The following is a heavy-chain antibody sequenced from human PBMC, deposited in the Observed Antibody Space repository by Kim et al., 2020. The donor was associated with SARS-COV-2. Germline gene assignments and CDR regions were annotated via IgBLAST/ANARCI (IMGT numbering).Heavy chain of an antibody. CDR2: IYYSGST. CDR1: GGSISSYY. V-gene: IGHV4-59*13. Sequence: SETLSLTCTVSGGSISSYYWSWIRQPPGKGLEWIGYIYYSGSTNYNPSLKSRVTISVDTSKNQFSLKLSSVTAADTAVYYCARADNYYDSSGYYFPFDYWGQGTLVTVSS. CDR3: ARADNYYDSSGYYFPFDY. J-gene: IGHJ4*02. D-gene: IGHD3-22*01.